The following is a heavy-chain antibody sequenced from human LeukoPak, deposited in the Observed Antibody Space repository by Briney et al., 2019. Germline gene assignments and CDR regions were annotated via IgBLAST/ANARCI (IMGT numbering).Heavy chain of an antibody. Sequence: GGSLRLSCAASGFTFSAYGMGGVRQAPGKGLEWVSAISVSGDITNYADSVKGRFTISRDNSKNTVSLQMNGLRAEDTALYYCAKDQRFCSGGYCYGWFDPWGQGTLVTVSS. CDR1: GFTFSAYG. V-gene: IGHV3-23*01. CDR3: AKDQRFCSGGYCYGWFDP. J-gene: IGHJ5*02. CDR2: ISVSGDIT. D-gene: IGHD2-15*01.